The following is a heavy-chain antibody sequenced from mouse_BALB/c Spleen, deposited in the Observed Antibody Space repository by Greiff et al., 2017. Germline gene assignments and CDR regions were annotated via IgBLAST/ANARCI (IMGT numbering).Heavy chain of an antibody. CDR3: ARLDGQGAMDY. CDR1: GFTFSSYA. D-gene: IGHD2-3*01. Sequence: EVQLVESGGGLVKPGGSLKLSCAASGFTFSSYAMSWVRQTPEKRLEWVASISSGGSTYYPDSVKGRFTISRDNARNILYLQMSSLRSEDTAMYYCARLDGQGAMDYWGQGTSVTVSS. J-gene: IGHJ4*01. CDR2: ISSGGST. V-gene: IGHV5-6-5*01.